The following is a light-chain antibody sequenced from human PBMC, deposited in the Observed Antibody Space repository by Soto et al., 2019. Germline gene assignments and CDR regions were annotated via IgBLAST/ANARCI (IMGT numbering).Light chain of an antibody. V-gene: IGKV1-5*01. CDR3: QQYNTYST. Sequence: IQMTQSPSTLSASIGDRVTITCRASQSINNLLAWYQQMPGKAPNLLIYDASTLERGVPSRFSGTGSGTEFTLTISSLQPDDFATYYCQQYNTYSTFGQGTRLEIK. CDR1: QSINNL. CDR2: DAS. J-gene: IGKJ5*01.